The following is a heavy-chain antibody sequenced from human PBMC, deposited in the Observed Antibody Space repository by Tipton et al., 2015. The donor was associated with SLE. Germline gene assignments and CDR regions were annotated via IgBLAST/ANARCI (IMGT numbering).Heavy chain of an antibody. V-gene: IGHV4-59*07. Sequence: TLSLTCSVSGASISMNYWTWVRQPPGKGLDWIGYIYDSGTTRYDPSLKSRVTISVDTSKNQFTLKLTSVTAADTAVYYCARNYYDSSPVLLWGYWGQGALVTVSS. D-gene: IGHD3-22*01. CDR2: IYDSGTT. J-gene: IGHJ4*02. CDR3: ARNYYDSSPVLLWGY. CDR1: GASISMNY.